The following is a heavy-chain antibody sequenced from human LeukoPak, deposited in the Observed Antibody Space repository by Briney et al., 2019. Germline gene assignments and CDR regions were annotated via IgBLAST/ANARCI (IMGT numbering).Heavy chain of an antibody. CDR1: GFTFSSYA. Sequence: GGSLRLSCAASGFTFSSYAMHWVRQAPGKGLEWVAVISYDGSNKYYADSVKGRFTISRDNSKNTLYLQMNSLRAEDTAVYYCARGNDYYDSSGYYYAGYYYYMDVWGKGTTVTVSS. D-gene: IGHD3-22*01. V-gene: IGHV3-30*04. J-gene: IGHJ6*03. CDR3: ARGNDYYDSSGYYYAGYYYYMDV. CDR2: ISYDGSNK.